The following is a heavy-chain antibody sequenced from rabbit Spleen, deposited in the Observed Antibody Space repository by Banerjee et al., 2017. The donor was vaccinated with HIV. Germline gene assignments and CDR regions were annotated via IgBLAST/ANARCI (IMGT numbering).Heavy chain of an antibody. J-gene: IGHJ4*01. CDR3: ARDLVAVIGWNFNL. V-gene: IGHV1S45*01. CDR1: GFSLSNSYY. D-gene: IGHD1-1*01. CDR2: IDVRSVGTT. Sequence: QEQVVESGGGLVQPEGSLTLTCTVSGFSLSNSYYMCWVRQAPGKGLEWIACIDVRSVGTTWYATWAKGRFTISKTSSTTVTLQMTSLTAADTATYFCARDLVAVIGWNFNLWGPGTLVTVS.